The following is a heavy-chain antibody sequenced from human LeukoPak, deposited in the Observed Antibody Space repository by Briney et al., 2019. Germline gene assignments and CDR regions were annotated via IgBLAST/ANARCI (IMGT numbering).Heavy chain of an antibody. CDR3: AGTTAARSFGY. J-gene: IGHJ4*02. CDR1: GYTFTSYG. V-gene: IGHV1-18*01. Sequence: ASVKVSCKASGYTFTSYGISWVRQAPGQGLEWMGWISAYNGNTNYAQKLQSRVTMTTDTSTSTAYMELRSLRSDDTAVYYCAGTTAARSFGYWGQGTLVTVSS. CDR2: ISAYNGNT. D-gene: IGHD6-6*01.